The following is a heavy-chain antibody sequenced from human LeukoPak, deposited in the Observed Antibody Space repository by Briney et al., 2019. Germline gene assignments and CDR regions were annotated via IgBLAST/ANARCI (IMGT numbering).Heavy chain of an antibody. CDR2: IYHSEST. CDR1: GGSISSGGYY. D-gene: IGHD3-22*01. J-gene: IGHJ4*02. Sequence: SQTLSLTCTVSGGSISSGGYYWSWIRQHPGKGLERSGYIYHSESTYYNPSLKRRVTISVDTSKNQVSLKLSSVTAADTAVYYCASAYYYDSSGYPDWGQGTLVTVSP. CDR3: ASAYYYDSSGYPD. V-gene: IGHV4-31*03.